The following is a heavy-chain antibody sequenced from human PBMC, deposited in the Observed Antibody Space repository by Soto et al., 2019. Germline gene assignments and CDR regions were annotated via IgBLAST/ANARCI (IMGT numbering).Heavy chain of an antibody. V-gene: IGHV3-53*02. D-gene: IGHD3-10*01. Sequence: EVQLVETGGGLIQPGGSLRLSCAASGFTVSSNYMSWVRQSPWKGLEWVSVIYSGGSTYYADSVKGGFTISRDNSKNTLYLQMNSLRAEDTAVYYCARVRFGENAFDYWGQGTLVTVSS. CDR1: GFTVSSNY. J-gene: IGHJ4*02. CDR3: ARVRFGENAFDY. CDR2: IYSGGST.